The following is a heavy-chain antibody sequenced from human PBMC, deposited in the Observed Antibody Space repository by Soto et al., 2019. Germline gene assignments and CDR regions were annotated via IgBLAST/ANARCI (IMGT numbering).Heavy chain of an antibody. D-gene: IGHD2-2*01. CDR1: GGSFIGYC. V-gene: IGHV4-34*01. J-gene: IGHJ5*02. CDR2: INHSGST. CDR3: AREGLALGYCSSTSCYYWFDP. Sequence: SETLSLTCAVYGGSFIGYCWSWIRQPPGKGLEWIGEINHSGSTNYNPSLKSRVTISVDTSKNQFSLKLSSVTAADTAVYYCAREGLALGYCSSTSCYYWFDPWGQGTLVTVSS.